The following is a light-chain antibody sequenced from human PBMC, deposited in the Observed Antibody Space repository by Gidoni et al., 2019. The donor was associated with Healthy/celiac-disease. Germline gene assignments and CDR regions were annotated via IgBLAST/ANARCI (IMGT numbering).Light chain of an antibody. V-gene: IGKV1-39*01. CDR3: QQSSGS. Sequence: DIQMTQSPSSLSASVGDRVTITCRASQSISSYLNWYQQKPGKAPKFLIYAASSLQSGVPSRFRGSGSGTDFTLTISSLQPEDFATYYCQQSSGSFGQGTKVEIK. CDR1: QSISSY. J-gene: IGKJ1*01. CDR2: AAS.